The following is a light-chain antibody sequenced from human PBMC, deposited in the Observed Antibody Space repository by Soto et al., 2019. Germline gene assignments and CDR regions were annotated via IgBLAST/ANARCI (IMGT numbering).Light chain of an antibody. J-gene: IGKJ3*01. Sequence: DIQMTQSPSSLSASVGDRVTITCRASQSINSNLNWYQQKPGKAPNLLIFAASSLQGGVPSRFSGSGSGTAFTLTISSLQPEDFATYYCQQSYSIPFTFGPGTKAEIK. CDR3: QQSYSIPFT. CDR2: AAS. V-gene: IGKV1-39*01. CDR1: QSINSN.